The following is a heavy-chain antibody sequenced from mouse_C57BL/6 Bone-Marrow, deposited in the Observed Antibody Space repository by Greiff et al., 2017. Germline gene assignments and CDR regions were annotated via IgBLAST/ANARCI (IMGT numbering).Heavy chain of an antibody. J-gene: IGHJ2*01. CDR3: AIITTVVEGY. V-gene: IGHV1-55*01. Sequence: VQLQQPGAELVKPGASVKMSCKASGYTFTSYWITWVKQRPGQGLEWIGDIYPGSGSTNYNEKFKSKATLTVDTSSSAAYMQHSSLTSEDSAVYYCAIITTVVEGYWGQGTTVTVSA. D-gene: IGHD1-1*01. CDR1: GYTFTSYW. CDR2: IYPGSGST.